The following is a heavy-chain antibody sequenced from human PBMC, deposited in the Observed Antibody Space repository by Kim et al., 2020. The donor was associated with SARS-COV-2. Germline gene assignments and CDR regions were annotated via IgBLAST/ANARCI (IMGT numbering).Heavy chain of an antibody. Sequence: GGSLRLSCAASGFTFSSYAMSWVRQAPGKGLEWVSAISGSGGSTYYADSVKGRFTISRDNSKNTLYLQMNSLRAEDTAVYYRAKSHSITMIVVVIYLYDYWGQGTRVTVSS. CDR1: GFTFSSYA. V-gene: IGHV3-23*01. CDR2: ISGSGGST. D-gene: IGHD3-22*01. CDR3: AKSHSITMIVVVIYLYDY. J-gene: IGHJ4*02.